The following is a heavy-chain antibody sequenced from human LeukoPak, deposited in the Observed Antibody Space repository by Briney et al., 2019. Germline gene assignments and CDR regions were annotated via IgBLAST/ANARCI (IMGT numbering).Heavy chain of an antibody. CDR2: IYTGGST. V-gene: IGHV4-4*07. Sequence: PSETLSLTCTVSGGSISSYYWSWIRQPAGKGLEWIGRIYTGGSTNYNPSLKSRVTMSVDTSKNQFSLKLSSVTAADTAVYYCATETYYYDCSGSPLYFVLDYWGQGTLVTVST. J-gene: IGHJ4*02. CDR3: ATETYYYDCSGSPLYFVLDY. D-gene: IGHD3-22*01. CDR1: GGSISSYY.